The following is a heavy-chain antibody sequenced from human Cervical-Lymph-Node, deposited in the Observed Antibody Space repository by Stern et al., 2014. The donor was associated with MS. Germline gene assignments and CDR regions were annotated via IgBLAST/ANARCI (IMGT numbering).Heavy chain of an antibody. Sequence: VQLVESGGGVVQPGRSLRLSCAASGFTFSSYGMHWVRQAPGKGLEWVAVIRYDGSNKYYADSVKGRFTISRDNSKNTLYLQMNSLRAEDTAVYYCARDRHDLGYCSGGSCYLPDYWGQGTLVTVSS. CDR2: IRYDGSNK. CDR3: ARDRHDLGYCSGGSCYLPDY. J-gene: IGHJ4*02. CDR1: GFTFSSYG. D-gene: IGHD2-15*01. V-gene: IGHV3-33*01.